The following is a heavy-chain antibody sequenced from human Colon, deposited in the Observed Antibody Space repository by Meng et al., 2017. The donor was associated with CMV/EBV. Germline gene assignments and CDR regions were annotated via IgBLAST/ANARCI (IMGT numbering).Heavy chain of an antibody. CDR2: IDTRSHII. D-gene: IGHD2-8*01. CDR3: ARVPSQYDNWLDP. V-gene: IGHV3-48*04. Sequence: GGSLRLSFAGSGFTFSNFGMNWLRQAPGKGLEWVSYIDTRSHIIHYRDSVKGRFPVSRDNAENLLYLQMNSLRVEDTDVYDCARVPSQYDNWLDPWGQGTLVTVSS. J-gene: IGHJ5*02. CDR1: GFTFSNFG.